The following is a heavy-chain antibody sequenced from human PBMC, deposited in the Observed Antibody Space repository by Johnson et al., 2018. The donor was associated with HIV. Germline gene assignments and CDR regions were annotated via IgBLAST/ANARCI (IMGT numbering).Heavy chain of an antibody. J-gene: IGHJ3*02. V-gene: IGHV3-73*01. CDR2: IRSKANSYAT. CDR1: GFTFSGSA. Sequence: VQLVESGGGLVQPGGSLKLSCAASGFTFSGSAMHWVRQASGKGLEWVGRIRSKANSYATAYAASVKGRFTISRDDSKNTAYLQMNSLKTEDTAVYYCSLLQVLEWSPGVDIWGQGTMVTVSS. D-gene: IGHD3-3*01. CDR3: SLLQVLEWSPGVDI.